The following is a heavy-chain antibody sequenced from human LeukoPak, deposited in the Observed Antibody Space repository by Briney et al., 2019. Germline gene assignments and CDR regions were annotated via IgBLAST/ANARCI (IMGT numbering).Heavy chain of an antibody. CDR2: FYASGST. V-gene: IGHV4-4*09. CDR1: GGSITSYY. Sequence: PSETLSLTCTVSGGSITSYYWSWLRQPPGKGLEWIGYFYASGSTTYNPSLKSRVTISADTSKNQFSLKLISVTAADTAVYYYARQGGSYSYDYYYMDVWGKGTTVTVSS. D-gene: IGHD1-26*01. J-gene: IGHJ6*03. CDR3: ARQGGSYSYDYYYMDV.